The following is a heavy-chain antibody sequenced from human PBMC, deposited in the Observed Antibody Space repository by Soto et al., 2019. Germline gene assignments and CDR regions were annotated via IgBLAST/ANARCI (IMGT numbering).Heavy chain of an antibody. V-gene: IGHV3-23*01. Sequence: ESLSLSCAASGFTFTNYWMHWVRPVPGKGLEWVSGITGGGGGTNYADSVKGRFTISRDNSKNTLFLQMNSPRAEDTAVYYCAKAYDFWSGYWFDYWGQGTLVTVSS. CDR1: GFTFTNYW. D-gene: IGHD3-3*01. CDR3: AKAYDFWSGYWFDY. CDR2: ITGGGGGT. J-gene: IGHJ4*02.